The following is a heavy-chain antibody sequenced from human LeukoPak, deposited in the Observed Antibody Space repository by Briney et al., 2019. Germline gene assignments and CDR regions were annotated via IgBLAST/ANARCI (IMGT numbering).Heavy chain of an antibody. D-gene: IGHD3-22*01. CDR2: ISYDGSDK. Sequence: GGSLRLSCAASGFTFSSCGMHWVRQAPGKGLEWVAVISYDGSDKYYADSVKGRFTISRDNTKNTLYLQMNSLRAEDTAVYYCAREGYYDDFDYWGQGTLDTVSS. CDR3: AREGYYDDFDY. V-gene: IGHV3-30*03. CDR1: GFTFSSCG. J-gene: IGHJ4*02.